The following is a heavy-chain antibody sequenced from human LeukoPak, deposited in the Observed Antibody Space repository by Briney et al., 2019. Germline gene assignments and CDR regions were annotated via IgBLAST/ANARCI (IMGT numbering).Heavy chain of an antibody. Sequence: SETLSLTCAVYGGSFSGYYWSWIRQPPGKGLEWIGEINHSGSTNYNPSLKSRVTISVDTSKNQFSLKLSSVTAADTAVCYCARRVTAIYYYYYGMDVWGQGTTVTVSS. CDR1: GGSFSGYY. J-gene: IGHJ6*02. D-gene: IGHD2-21*02. CDR2: INHSGST. V-gene: IGHV4-34*01. CDR3: ARRVTAIYYYYYGMDV.